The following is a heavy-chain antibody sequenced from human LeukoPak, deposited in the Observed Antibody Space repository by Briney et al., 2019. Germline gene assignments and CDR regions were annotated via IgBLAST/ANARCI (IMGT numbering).Heavy chain of an antibody. V-gene: IGHV3-30*04. J-gene: IGHJ4*02. CDR2: ISYDGSNK. D-gene: IGHD1-26*01. CDR3: AKEGGSYPFDY. Sequence: TGGSLRLSCAASGFTFSSYAMHWVRQAPGKGLEWVAVISYDGSNKYYADSVKGRFTISRDNSKNTLYLQMNSLRAEDTAVYYCAKEGGSYPFDYWGQGTLVTVSS. CDR1: GFTFSSYA.